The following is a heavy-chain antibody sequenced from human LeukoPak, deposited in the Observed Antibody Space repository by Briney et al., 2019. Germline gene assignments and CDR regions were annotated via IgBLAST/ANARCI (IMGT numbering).Heavy chain of an antibody. CDR1: GGTFSSYA. Sequence: PSVKVSCKASGGTFSSYAISWVRQAPGQGLEWMGGIIPIFGTANYAQKFQGRVTITADESTSTAYMELSSLRSEDTAVYYCVRDGSYYDSSGYYYLYWGQGTLVTVSS. CDR3: VRDGSYYDSSGYYYLY. CDR2: IIPIFGTA. D-gene: IGHD3-22*01. J-gene: IGHJ4*02. V-gene: IGHV1-69*13.